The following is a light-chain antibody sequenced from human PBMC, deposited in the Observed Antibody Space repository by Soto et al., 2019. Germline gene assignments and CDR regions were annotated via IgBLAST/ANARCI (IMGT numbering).Light chain of an antibody. J-gene: IGKJ5*01. CDR3: PQSNDWRSIT. CDR2: DAS. Sequence: EIVMTQSPATLSVSPGERATLSCRASQSVGGNLAWYQQRPGQAPRLLSFDASTRATDIPARFSGSGSGTEFTLSISNLQSEDSAVYYCPQSNDWRSITFGQGTRLEIK. CDR1: QSVGGN. V-gene: IGKV3-15*01.